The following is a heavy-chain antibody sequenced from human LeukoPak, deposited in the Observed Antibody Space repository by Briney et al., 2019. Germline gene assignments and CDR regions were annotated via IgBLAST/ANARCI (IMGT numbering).Heavy chain of an antibody. V-gene: IGHV4-39*07. J-gene: IGHJ6*03. Sequence: PSETLSLTCSVSGDSISTSSYYWGWIRQPPGKGLEWIGTIYYSGSTYYNPSLKSRVTISVDTSKNQFSLKLSSVTAADTAVYYCAREMSSGWYLGYYYYYMDVWGKGTTVTISS. CDR3: AREMSSGWYLGYYYYYMDV. D-gene: IGHD6-19*01. CDR1: GDSISTSSYY. CDR2: IYYSGST.